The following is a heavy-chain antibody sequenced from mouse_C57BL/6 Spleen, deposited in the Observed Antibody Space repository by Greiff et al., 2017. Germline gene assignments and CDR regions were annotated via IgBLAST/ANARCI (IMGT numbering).Heavy chain of an antibody. CDR2: FNPSTGGT. CDR1: GYSFTGYY. V-gene: IGHV1-42*01. Sequence: VQLQQSGPELVKPGASVSLSCTVSGYSFTGYYMYWVNQSPEKSLEWIGEFNPSTGGTTYNPKFKAQATLTVDKSSSTAYMQLKSLTSEDSAVYYCARRYGSSGWFAYWGQGTLVTVSA. D-gene: IGHD1-1*01. J-gene: IGHJ3*01. CDR3: ARRYGSSGWFAY.